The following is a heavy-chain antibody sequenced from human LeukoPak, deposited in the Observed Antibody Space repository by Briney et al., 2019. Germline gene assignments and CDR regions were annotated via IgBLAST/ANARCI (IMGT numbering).Heavy chain of an antibody. CDR1: GYTFTGYY. CDR3: ARATRKQWFSYYYYYGMDV. J-gene: IGHJ6*02. V-gene: IGHV1-2*02. Sequence: ASVKVSCKASGYTFTGYYMHWVRQAPGQGLEWMGWINPNSGGTNYAQKFQGRVTMTRDTSISTAYMELSRLRSDDTAVYYCARATRKQWFSYYYYYGMDVWGQGTTVTVSS. CDR2: INPNSGGT. D-gene: IGHD6-19*01.